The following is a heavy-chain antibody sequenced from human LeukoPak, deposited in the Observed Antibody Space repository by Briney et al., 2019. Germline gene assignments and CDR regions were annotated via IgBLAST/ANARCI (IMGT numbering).Heavy chain of an antibody. CDR3: AKDLEIRQWLASYDY. D-gene: IGHD6-19*01. J-gene: IGHJ4*02. Sequence: ETLSLTCAVYGGSFSGYYWSWVRQAPGKGLEWVSAISGSGGSTYYADSVKGRFTISRDNSKNTLYLQMNSLRAEDTAVYYCAKDLEIRQWLASYDYWGQGTLVTVSS. CDR1: GGSFSGYY. V-gene: IGHV3-23*01. CDR2: ISGSGGST.